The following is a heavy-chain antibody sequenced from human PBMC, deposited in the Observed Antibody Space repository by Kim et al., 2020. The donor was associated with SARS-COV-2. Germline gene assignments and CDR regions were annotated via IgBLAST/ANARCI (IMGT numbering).Heavy chain of an antibody. CDR1: GFTFSSYA. CDR3: AKVVVPAALESIFWSGMDV. CDR2: ISGSGGST. V-gene: IGHV3-23*01. J-gene: IGHJ6*02. D-gene: IGHD2-2*01. Sequence: GGSLRLSCAASGFTFSSYAMSWVRQAPGKGLEWVSAISGSGGSTYYADSVKGRFTISRDNSKNTLYLQMNSLRAEDTAVYYCAKVVVPAALESIFWSGMDVWGQGTTVTVSS.